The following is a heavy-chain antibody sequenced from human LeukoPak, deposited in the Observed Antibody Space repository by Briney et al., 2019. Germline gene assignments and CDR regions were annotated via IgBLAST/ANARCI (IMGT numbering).Heavy chain of an antibody. CDR1: GGTFSSYA. J-gene: IGHJ4*02. Sequence: EASVKVSCKASGGTFSSYAISWVRQAPGQGLEWMGGIIPIFGTANYAQKFQGRVTITADESTSTAYMELSSLRSEDTAVYYCAREEDRYCSSTSCYVLMYYWGQGTLVTVSS. V-gene: IGHV1-69*13. CDR2: IIPIFGTA. CDR3: AREEDRYCSSTSCYVLMYY. D-gene: IGHD2-2*01.